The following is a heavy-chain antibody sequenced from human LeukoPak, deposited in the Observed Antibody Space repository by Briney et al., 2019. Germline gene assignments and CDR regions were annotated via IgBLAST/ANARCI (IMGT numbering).Heavy chain of an antibody. V-gene: IGHV3-23*01. CDR2: ISGSGGST. CDR1: GFTFSSYA. D-gene: IGHD4-17*01. Sequence: GGSLRLSCAASGFTFSSYAMSWVRQAPGKGLEWVSAISGSGGSTYYADSVKGRFTISRDNSKNTLYLQMNSLRAEDTAVYYCAQDSKLYGDSRGYWGQGTLVTVSS. J-gene: IGHJ4*02. CDR3: AQDSKLYGDSRGY.